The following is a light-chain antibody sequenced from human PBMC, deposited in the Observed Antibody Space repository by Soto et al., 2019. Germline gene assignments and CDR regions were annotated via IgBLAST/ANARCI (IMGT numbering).Light chain of an antibody. CDR1: QSVSSY. V-gene: IGKV3-11*01. Sequence: EIVLTQSPATLSLSPGERATLSCRASQSVSSYLVWYQQRPGQAPRLLIYDASNRATGIPARFSGSGSGTDFTLTISNLEPDDFATYYCQQYSSFSLTFGGGTKVEIK. J-gene: IGKJ4*01. CDR2: DAS. CDR3: QQYSSFSLT.